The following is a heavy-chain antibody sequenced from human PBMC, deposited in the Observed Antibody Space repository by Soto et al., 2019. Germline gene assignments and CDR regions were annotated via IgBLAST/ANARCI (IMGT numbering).Heavy chain of an antibody. CDR2: LNTYTGNT. D-gene: IGHD3-16*01. J-gene: IGHJ6*02. CDR3: AMVDVYVTPSPQDV. V-gene: IGHV1-18*01. Sequence: QVQLVQSGDEVKNPGASVKVSCKASGYTFTSYGIGWARQAPGQGLEWMGWLNTYTGNTNYAQNVQGRVTLSTDTSTSTAYMELRSLRSNDTAIYYCAMVDVYVTPSPQDVWGQGTTVIVSS. CDR1: GYTFTSYG.